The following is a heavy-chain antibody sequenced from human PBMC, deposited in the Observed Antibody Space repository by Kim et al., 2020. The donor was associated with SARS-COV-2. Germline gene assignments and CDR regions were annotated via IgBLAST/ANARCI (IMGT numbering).Heavy chain of an antibody. J-gene: IGHJ6*03. CDR2: ITANGDNT. CDR3: AKRMDV. CDR1: GLTYSTNA. V-gene: IGHV3-23*01. Sequence: GGSLRLSCVISGLTYSTNAMTWVRQAPGKGLEWVSVITANGDNTYYTDSVKGRFTISRDNSRNTVYLQMNSLRAEDTAVYYCAKRMDVWGKGTTVIVSS.